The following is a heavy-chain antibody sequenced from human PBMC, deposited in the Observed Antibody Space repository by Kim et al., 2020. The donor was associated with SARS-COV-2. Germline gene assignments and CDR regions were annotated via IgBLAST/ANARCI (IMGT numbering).Heavy chain of an antibody. CDR1: GGSISSYY. CDR2: IYYSGST. Sequence: SETLSLTCTVSGGSISSYYWSWIRQPPGKGLEWIGYIYYSGSTNYNPSLKSRVTISVDTSKNQFSLKLSSVTAAYTAVYYCARGAGAAGYYYYYYGMDV. V-gene: IGHV4-59*01. CDR3: ARGAGAAGYYYYYYGMDV. J-gene: IGHJ6*01. D-gene: IGHD6-13*01.